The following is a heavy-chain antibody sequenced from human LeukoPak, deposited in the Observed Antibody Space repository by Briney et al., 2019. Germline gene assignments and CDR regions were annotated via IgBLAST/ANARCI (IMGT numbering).Heavy chain of an antibody. D-gene: IGHD3-22*01. J-gene: IGHJ4*02. CDR1: GYTFTSYG. CDR3: ARDRPNYYGTNGHYYRRDGDY. CDR2: ITSSGEST. V-gene: IGHV3-23*01. Sequence: ASVKVSCKASGYTFTSYGISWVRQAPGKGLEWVSSITSSGESTYYTDSVRGQFIISRDNSKNTLCLQMNSLRAEDTAVYYCARDRPNYYGTNGHYYRRDGDYWGLGTLVTVSS.